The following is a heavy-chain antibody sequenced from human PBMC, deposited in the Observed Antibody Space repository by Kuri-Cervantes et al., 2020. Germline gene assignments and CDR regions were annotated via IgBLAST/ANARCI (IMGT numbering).Heavy chain of an antibody. CDR1: GGTFSSYA. D-gene: IGHD4-17*01. V-gene: IGHV1-69*13. J-gene: IGHJ4*02. CDR2: IIPIFGTA. Sequence: SVKVSCKASGGTFSSYAISWVRQAPGQGLEWMGGIIPIFGTANYAQKFRGRVTITADESTSTAYMELSSLRSEDTAVYYCARGFILQGEIYGFDYWGQGTLVTVSS. CDR3: ARGFILQGEIYGFDY.